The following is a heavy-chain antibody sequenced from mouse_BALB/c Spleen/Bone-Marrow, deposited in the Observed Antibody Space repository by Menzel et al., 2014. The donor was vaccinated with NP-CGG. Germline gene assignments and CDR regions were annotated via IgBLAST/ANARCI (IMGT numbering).Heavy chain of an antibody. CDR1: GYTFTDNW. CDR3: ARGGHDFSLDY. CDR2: IDTSDSYT. Sequence: QVQLQQSGAELGMPGALVKMSCKASGYTFTDNWIYWVKQRPGQGLEWIGAIDTSDSYTNYNQKFMGKASLTVDASSSTAYVQVSSLTSDDSAVYYCARGGHDFSLDYWGQGTSVTVSS. V-gene: IGHV1-69*01. J-gene: IGHJ4*01. D-gene: IGHD2-4*01.